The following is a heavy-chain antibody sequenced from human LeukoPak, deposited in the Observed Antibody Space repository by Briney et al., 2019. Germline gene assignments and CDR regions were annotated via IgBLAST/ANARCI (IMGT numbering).Heavy chain of an antibody. Sequence: ASVKVSCKASGYTFTSYYMHWVRQAPGQGLEWMGIINPSGGSTSYAQKFQGRVTMTRDTSTSTVYMELSSLRSEDTAVYYCARGVSRGWLSRYMDVWGKGTTVTVSS. CDR1: GYTFTSYY. J-gene: IGHJ6*03. D-gene: IGHD6-19*01. CDR3: ARGVSRGWLSRYMDV. CDR2: INPSGGST. V-gene: IGHV1-46*01.